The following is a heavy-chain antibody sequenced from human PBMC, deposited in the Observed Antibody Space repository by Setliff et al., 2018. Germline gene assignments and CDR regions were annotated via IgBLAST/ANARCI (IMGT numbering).Heavy chain of an antibody. CDR2: ISGYTGNT. Sequence: ASVKVSCKASGYTFANYGVTWVRQAPGQGLEWMGWISGYTGNTNYAQKLQGRVSMTTDTSTNTAYMELSNLRYDDTAIYYCSRLVRYCSTTTCQRASGAEVWGQGTLVTVSS. CDR3: SRLVRYCSTTTCQRASGAEV. CDR1: GYTFANYG. V-gene: IGHV1-18*01. D-gene: IGHD2-8*01. J-gene: IGHJ4*02.